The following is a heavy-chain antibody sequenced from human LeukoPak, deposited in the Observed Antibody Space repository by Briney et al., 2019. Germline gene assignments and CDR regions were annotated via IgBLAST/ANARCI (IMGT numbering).Heavy chain of an antibody. CDR2: INWNGGST. D-gene: IGHD2-21*02. CDR1: GFTFDGYA. Sequence: PGGSLRLSCAASGFTFDGYAMSWVRQAPGKGLEWVSGINWNGGSTGYADSVKGRFTISRDNAKNSLFLQMNSLRAEDSALYYCARLFCGGDCFSVDYFYNYGTDVWGQGTTVTVSS. V-gene: IGHV3-20*04. CDR3: ARLFCGGDCFSVDYFYNYGTDV. J-gene: IGHJ6*02.